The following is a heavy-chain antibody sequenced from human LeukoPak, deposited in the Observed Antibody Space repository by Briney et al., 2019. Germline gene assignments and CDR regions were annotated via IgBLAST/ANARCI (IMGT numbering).Heavy chain of an antibody. D-gene: IGHD6-19*01. J-gene: IGHJ5*02. CDR2: INPNTGTT. CDR3: ARGRRGQWPNNWFDP. Sequence: ASVKVSCKASGYTFTDYYMHWVRQAPGQGLEWMGRINPNTGTTNYAQKFQGRVTMTRDTSINTAYMELSSPRSDDTAVYYCARGRRGQWPNNWFDPWGQGTLVTVSS. V-gene: IGHV1-2*06. CDR1: GYTFTDYY.